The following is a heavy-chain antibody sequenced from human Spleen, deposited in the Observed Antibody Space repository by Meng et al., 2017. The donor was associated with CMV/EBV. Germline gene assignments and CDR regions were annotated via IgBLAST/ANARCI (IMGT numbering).Heavy chain of an antibody. CDR2: ISSSGSTT. D-gene: IGHD4-23*01. V-gene: IGHV3-48*03. J-gene: IGHJ4*02. Sequence: GESLKISYAASGFTFSSYEMNWVRQAPGKGLELVSYISSSGSTTYYADSVKGRFTISRDNSNKTLHLQMNSLRADDTAVYYCVKGWQQLGDSWGQGTLVTVSS. CDR3: VKGWQQLGDS. CDR1: GFTFSSYE.